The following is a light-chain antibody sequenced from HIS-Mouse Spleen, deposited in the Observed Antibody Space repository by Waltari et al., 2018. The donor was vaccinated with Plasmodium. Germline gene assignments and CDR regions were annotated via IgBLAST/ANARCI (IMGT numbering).Light chain of an antibody. CDR1: KLGDKY. V-gene: IGLV3-1*01. Sequence: SYELTQPPSVSVSPGQTASITCSGDKLGDKYACWYQQKPGQSPVLVIYQDSKRPSGITDRFSGSNSGKTATLTISGTQAMDEADYYCQAWDSSTVVFGGGTKLTVL. CDR2: QDS. CDR3: QAWDSSTVV. J-gene: IGLJ2*01.